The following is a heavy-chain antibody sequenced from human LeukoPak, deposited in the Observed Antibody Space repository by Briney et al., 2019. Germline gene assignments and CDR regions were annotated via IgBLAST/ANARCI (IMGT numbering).Heavy chain of an antibody. CDR2: IGSSSSYI. CDR3: ARGPLIAAAGTW. D-gene: IGHD6-13*01. Sequence: PGGSLRLSCAASGFTFSSYSMNWVRQAPGKGLEWVSSIGSSSSYIYYADSVKGRFTISRDNAKNSLYLQMNSLRAEDTAVYYCARGPLIAAAGTWWGQGTLVTVSS. V-gene: IGHV3-21*04. CDR1: GFTFSSYS. J-gene: IGHJ4*02.